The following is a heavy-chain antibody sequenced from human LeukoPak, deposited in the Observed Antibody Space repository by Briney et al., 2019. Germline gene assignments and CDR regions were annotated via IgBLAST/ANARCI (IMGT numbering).Heavy chain of an antibody. D-gene: IGHD6-13*01. CDR1: GFTVSSNY. CDR3: ARESIAAAGVVAS. V-gene: IGHV3-53*04. J-gene: IGHJ4*02. Sequence: GGSLRLSCAASGFTVSSNYMSWVRQAPGKGLEWVSVIYSGGSTYYADSVKGRFTISRHNSKNTLYLQMNSLRAEDTAVYYCARESIAAAGVVASWGQGTLVTVSS. CDR2: IYSGGST.